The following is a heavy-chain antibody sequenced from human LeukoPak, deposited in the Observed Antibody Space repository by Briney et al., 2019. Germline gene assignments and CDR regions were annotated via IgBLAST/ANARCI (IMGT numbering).Heavy chain of an antibody. Sequence: GESLKISCKGSGYSFTSYWIGWVRQMPGKGLVWMGIIYPGDSDTRYSPSFQGQVTISADKSISTAYLQWSSLKASDTAMYYCARAAAAGKSGYYYYGMDVWGQGTTVTVSS. D-gene: IGHD6-13*01. CDR3: ARAAAAGKSGYYYYGMDV. V-gene: IGHV5-51*01. CDR2: IYPGDSDT. J-gene: IGHJ6*02. CDR1: GYSFTSYW.